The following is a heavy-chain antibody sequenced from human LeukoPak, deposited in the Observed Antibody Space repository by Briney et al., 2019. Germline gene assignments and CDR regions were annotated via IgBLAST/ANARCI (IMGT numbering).Heavy chain of an antibody. CDR1: GFTFSSYA. D-gene: IGHD3-10*01. J-gene: IGHJ4*02. Sequence: GGSLRLSCAASGFTFSSYAMSWVRQAPGKGLEWVSAISGRGGSTYYADSVKGRFTISRDNSKNTLYLQMNSLRAEDTAVYYCAKDLTSSVLWFGELSGRFDYWGQGTLVTVSS. CDR3: AKDLTSSVLWFGELSGRFDY. V-gene: IGHV3-23*01. CDR2: ISGRGGST.